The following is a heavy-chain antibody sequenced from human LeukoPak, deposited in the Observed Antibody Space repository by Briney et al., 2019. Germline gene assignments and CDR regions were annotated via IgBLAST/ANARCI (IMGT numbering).Heavy chain of an antibody. D-gene: IGHD4-23*01. CDR2: IWYDGSNK. V-gene: IGHV3-33*06. J-gene: IGHJ6*03. CDR3: AKQSGGGNSGYYYYYMDV. CDR1: GFTFSSYG. Sequence: PGGSLRLSCAASGFTFSSYGMHWVRQAPGKGLEGVAVIWYDGSNKYYADSVKGRFTISRDNSKNTLYLQMNSLRAEDTAVYYCAKQSGGGNSGYYYYYMDVWGKGTTVTVSS.